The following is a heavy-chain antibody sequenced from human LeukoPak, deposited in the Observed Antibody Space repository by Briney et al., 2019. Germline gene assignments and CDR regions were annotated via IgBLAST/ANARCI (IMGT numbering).Heavy chain of an antibody. CDR2: IYYSGST. Sequence: PSETLSLTCTVSGGSISSYYWSWIRQPPGKGLGWIGYIYYSGSTNYNPSLKSRVTISVDTSKNQFSLKLSSVTAADTAVYYCARSSVVVVAATKKDNWFDPWGQGTLVTVSS. D-gene: IGHD2-15*01. V-gene: IGHV4-59*01. CDR3: ARSSVVVVAATKKDNWFDP. J-gene: IGHJ5*02. CDR1: GGSISSYY.